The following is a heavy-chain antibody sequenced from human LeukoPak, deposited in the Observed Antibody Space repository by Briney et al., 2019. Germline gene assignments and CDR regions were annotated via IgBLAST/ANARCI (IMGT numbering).Heavy chain of an antibody. CDR3: AKDEVEPTSRYYYYYMDV. CDR2: IRGSGGST. Sequence: GGSLRLSCAASGFTFSSYAMSWVRQAPGKGLEWVSAIRGSGGSTYYADSVKGRFTISRDNSKNTLYLQMSSLRAEDTAVYYCAKDEVEPTSRYYYYYMDVWGKGTTVTVSS. V-gene: IGHV3-23*01. D-gene: IGHD5-24*01. J-gene: IGHJ6*03. CDR1: GFTFSSYA.